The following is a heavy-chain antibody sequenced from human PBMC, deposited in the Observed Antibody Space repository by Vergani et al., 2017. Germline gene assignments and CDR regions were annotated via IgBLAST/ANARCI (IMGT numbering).Heavy chain of an antibody. CDR2: IWYDGSKE. V-gene: IGHV3-33*01. CDR1: GFTLSSHA. CDR3: ARSGYCAHGVCYMTYYYYMDV. D-gene: IGHD2-8*01. J-gene: IGHJ6*03. Sequence: QVQLEESGGGVVQPGRSLRLSCAGSGFTLSSHAMHWVRQAPGKGLEWVAFIWYDGSKEYYADSVKGRFTISRDNSKNPLYLQMNNLRAADTAVYYCARSGYCAHGVCYMTYYYYMDVWGKGTAVTVSS.